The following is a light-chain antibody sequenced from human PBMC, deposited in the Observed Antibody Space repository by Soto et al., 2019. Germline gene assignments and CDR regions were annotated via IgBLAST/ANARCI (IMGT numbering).Light chain of an antibody. CDR3: SSYSSTSTLYV. CDR2: DVN. J-gene: IGLJ1*01. V-gene: IGLV2-14*01. CDR1: SKDVGGYNY. Sequence: QSALTQPASVSGFPGQSITISCTGTSKDVGGYNYVSWYQKHPGKAPKLKIYDVNKRPSGVSNRFSGSKSGNTASLTISGIQAEDEADYYCSSYSSTSTLYVFGTGTKLTVL.